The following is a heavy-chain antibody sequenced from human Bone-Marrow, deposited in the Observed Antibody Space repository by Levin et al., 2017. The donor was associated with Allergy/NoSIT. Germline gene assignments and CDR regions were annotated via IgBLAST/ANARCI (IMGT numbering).Heavy chain of an antibody. V-gene: IGHV5-51*01. J-gene: IGHJ6*02. CDR3: ARTESGLGIAVAGPYYYGMDV. CDR2: IYPGDSDT. Sequence: PGGSLRLSCKGSGSSFTSYWIGWVRQMPGKGLEWMGIIYPGDSDTRYSPSFQGQVTISADKSISTAYLQWSSLKASDTAMYYCARTESGLGIAVAGPYYYGMDVWGQGTTVTVSS. D-gene: IGHD6-19*01. CDR1: GSSFTSYW.